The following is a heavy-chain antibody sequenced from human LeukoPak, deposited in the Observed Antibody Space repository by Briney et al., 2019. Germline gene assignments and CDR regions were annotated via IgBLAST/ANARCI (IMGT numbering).Heavy chain of an antibody. J-gene: IGHJ4*02. V-gene: IGHV1-2*02. CDR3: ARLSPAAKGGRTNGIDY. Sequence: ASVKVSCKASGYTFTGYYMHWVRQAPGQGLEWMGWINPNSGGTNYAQKFQGRVTMTRDTSISTAYMELSRLRSDDTVVYYCARLSPAAKGGRTNGIDYWGQGTLVTVSS. CDR2: INPNSGGT. CDR1: GYTFTGYY. D-gene: IGHD2-8*01.